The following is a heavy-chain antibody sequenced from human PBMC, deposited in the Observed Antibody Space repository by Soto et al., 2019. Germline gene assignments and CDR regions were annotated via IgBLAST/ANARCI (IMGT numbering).Heavy chain of an antibody. D-gene: IGHD5-12*01. CDR2: IDPSDSYT. Sequence: PGESLKISCKGSGYSFTSYWISWVRQMPGKGLEWMGRIDPSDSYTNYSPSFQGHVTISADKSISTAYLQWSSLKASDTAMYYCARLRPRDGYNTYFDYWGQGTLVTVSS. J-gene: IGHJ4*02. CDR3: ARLRPRDGYNTYFDY. V-gene: IGHV5-10-1*01. CDR1: GYSFTSYW.